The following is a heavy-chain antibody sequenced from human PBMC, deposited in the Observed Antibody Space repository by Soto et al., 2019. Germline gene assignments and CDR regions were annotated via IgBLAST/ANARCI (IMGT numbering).Heavy chain of an antibody. CDR3: ARDSTGSGWPRPLDY. CDR1: GFTFSSYG. CDR2: IWYDGSNK. J-gene: IGHJ4*02. Sequence: GGFLRLSCAASGFTFSSYGMHWVRQAPGKGLEWVAVIWYDGSNKYYADSVKGRFTISRDNSKNTLYLQMNSLRAEDTAVYYCARDSTGSGWPRPLDYWGQGTLVTVSS. D-gene: IGHD6-19*01. V-gene: IGHV3-33*01.